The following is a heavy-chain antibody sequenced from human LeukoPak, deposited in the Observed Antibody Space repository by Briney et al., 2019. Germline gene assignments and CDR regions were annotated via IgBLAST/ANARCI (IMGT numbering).Heavy chain of an antibody. J-gene: IGHJ4*02. Sequence: PSETLSLTCTVSSYSISSGYYWGWIRQPPGKGLEWIGEINHSGSTNYNPSLKSRVTISVDTSKNQFSLKLSSVTAADTAMYYCARSLWIQLWKRETGFDYWGQGILVTVSS. CDR1: SYSISSGYY. CDR2: INHSGST. CDR3: ARSLWIQLWKRETGFDY. D-gene: IGHD5-18*01. V-gene: IGHV4-38-2*02.